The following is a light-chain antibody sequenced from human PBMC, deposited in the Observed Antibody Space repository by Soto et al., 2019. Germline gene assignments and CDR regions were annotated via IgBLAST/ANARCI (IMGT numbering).Light chain of an antibody. V-gene: IGKV3-20*01. CDR2: GAS. J-gene: IGKJ2*01. CDR3: HQYGSLYT. CDR1: QSVSSSY. Sequence: EIVLTQSPGTLSLSPGERATLSCRASQSVSSSYLAWYQQKPGQAPRLLIYGASSRATGSPDRFSGSGSGTDFTLTISRLEPEDFAVYYCHQYGSLYTFGQGTKLEIK.